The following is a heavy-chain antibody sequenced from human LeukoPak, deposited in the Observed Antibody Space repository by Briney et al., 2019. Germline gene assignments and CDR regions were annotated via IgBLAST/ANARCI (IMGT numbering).Heavy chain of an antibody. CDR2: ISSDNT. D-gene: IGHD4/OR15-4a*01. Sequence: GGSLRLSCTVSGFTVSSNSMSWVRQAPGKGLEWVSFISSDNTHYSDSVKGRFTISRDNSKNTLYLQMNSLRAEDTAVYYCARRAGAYSHPYDYWGQGTLVTVSS. CDR3: ARRAGAYSHPYDY. V-gene: IGHV3-53*01. CDR1: GFTVSSNS. J-gene: IGHJ4*02.